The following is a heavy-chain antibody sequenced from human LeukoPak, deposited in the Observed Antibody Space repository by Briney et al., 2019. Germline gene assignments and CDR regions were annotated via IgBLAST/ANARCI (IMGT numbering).Heavy chain of an antibody. J-gene: IGHJ4*02. CDR2: INHSGST. Sequence: SETLSLTCTVSGGSISSYYWSWIRQPPGKGLEWIGEINHSGSTNYNPSLTSRVTISVDTSKNQFSLKLSSVTAADTAVYYCASLSWGIAAAGTDIGGGYFDYWGQGTLVTVSS. V-gene: IGHV4-34*01. CDR3: ASLSWGIAAAGTDIGGGYFDY. D-gene: IGHD6-13*01. CDR1: GGSISSYY.